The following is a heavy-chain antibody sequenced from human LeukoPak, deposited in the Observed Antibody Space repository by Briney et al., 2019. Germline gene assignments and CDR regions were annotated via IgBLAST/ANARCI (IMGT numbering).Heavy chain of an antibody. D-gene: IGHD3-10*01. J-gene: IGHJ4*02. V-gene: IGHV4-59*01. CDR3: ARRYGSGSSGTFDY. CDR2: IYYSGST. CDR1: GGSISSYY. Sequence: SETLSLTCTVSGGSISSYYWSWIRQPPGKGLEWIAFIYYSGSTNYNPSLKSRVTISVDTSKNQFSLKLSSVTAADTAVYYCARRYGSGSSGTFDYWGQGTLVTVSS.